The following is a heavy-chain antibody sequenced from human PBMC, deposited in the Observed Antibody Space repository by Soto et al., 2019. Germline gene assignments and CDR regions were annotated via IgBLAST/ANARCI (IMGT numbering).Heavy chain of an antibody. V-gene: IGHV4-39*01. CDR3: LYGDPTFQH. CDR2: IYYSGST. Sequence: SETLSLTCTVSGGSISSSSYYWGWIRQPPGKGLEWIGSIYYSGSTYYNPSLKSRVTISVDTSKNQFSLKLSSVTAADTAVYYFLYGDPTFQHWGQGTMVTVSS. J-gene: IGHJ1*01. CDR1: GGSISSSSYY. D-gene: IGHD4-17*01.